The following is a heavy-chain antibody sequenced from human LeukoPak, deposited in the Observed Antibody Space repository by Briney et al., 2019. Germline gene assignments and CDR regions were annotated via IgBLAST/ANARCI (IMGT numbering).Heavy chain of an antibody. J-gene: IGHJ5*02. D-gene: IGHD4-17*01. CDR1: GFTVSSNY. Sequence: LSGGSLRLSCAASGFTVSSNYMSWVRQAPGKGLEWVSVIYGGGSTYYADSVKGRFTISRDNSKNTLYLQMSSLRAEDTAVYYCARYYGDHFDPWGQGTLVTVSS. CDR2: IYGGGST. V-gene: IGHV3-66*01. CDR3: ARYYGDHFDP.